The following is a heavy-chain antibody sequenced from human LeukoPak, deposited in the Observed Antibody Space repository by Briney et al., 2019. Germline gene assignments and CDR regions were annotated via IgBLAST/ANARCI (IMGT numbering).Heavy chain of an antibody. V-gene: IGHV4-59*01. D-gene: IGHD3-22*01. J-gene: IGHJ4*02. Sequence: SETLSLTCTVSGGSISSYYWSWIRQPPGKGLEWIGYIYYSGSTNYNPSLKSRVTISVDTSKNQFSLKLSSVTAADTAVYYCARAPTGRDSSGYYGDFFDYWGQGTLVTVSS. CDR1: GGSISSYY. CDR2: IYYSGST. CDR3: ARAPTGRDSSGYYGDFFDY.